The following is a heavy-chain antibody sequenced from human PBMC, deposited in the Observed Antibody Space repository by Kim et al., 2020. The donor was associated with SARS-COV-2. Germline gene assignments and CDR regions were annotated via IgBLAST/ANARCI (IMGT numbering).Heavy chain of an antibody. CDR2: GNT. Sequence: GNTDYNPSLKSRVSISGDTSKRQFSLRVTSVTAADTAVYYCARGNGYSFSRWGQGALVTVSA. D-gene: IGHD4-4*01. CDR3: ARGNGYSFSR. J-gene: IGHJ4*02. V-gene: IGHV4-30-2*04.